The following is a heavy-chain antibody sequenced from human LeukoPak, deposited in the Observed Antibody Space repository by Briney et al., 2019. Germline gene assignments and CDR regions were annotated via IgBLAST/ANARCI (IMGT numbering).Heavy chain of an antibody. CDR3: ARDPYFSFDY. D-gene: IGHD2/OR15-2a*01. CDR2: ISSSSSYT. J-gene: IGHJ4*02. Sequence: PGGSLRLSCAASGFTFSDYYMSWIRQAPGKGLEWVSYISSSSSYTNYADSVKGRFTISRDYAKNSLYLQMNSLRAEDTAVYYCARDPYFSFDYWGQGTLVTVSS. V-gene: IGHV3-11*06. CDR1: GFTFSDYY.